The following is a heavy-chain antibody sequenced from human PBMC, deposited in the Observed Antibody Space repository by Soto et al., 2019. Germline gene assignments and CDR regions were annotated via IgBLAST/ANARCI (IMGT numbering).Heavy chain of an antibody. D-gene: IGHD6-13*01. CDR2: ISGSDGST. Sequence: EVQWLESGGGLVQPGGSLRLSCAASGFTFSSYAMNWVRQAPGKGLEWVSVISGSDGSTYYADSVKGRFTICRDNSKNTPTLQINRLRAQDTAVEYCASRCRSWYLDYWGQGTLVTVSS. CDR1: GFTFSSYA. V-gene: IGHV3-23*01. CDR3: ASRCRSWYLDY. J-gene: IGHJ4*02.